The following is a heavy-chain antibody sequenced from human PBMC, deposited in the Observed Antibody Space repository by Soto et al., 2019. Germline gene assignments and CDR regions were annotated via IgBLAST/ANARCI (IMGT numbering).Heavy chain of an antibody. J-gene: IGHJ4*02. Sequence: EVQLVESGGGLVKPGGSLRLSCAASGFTFSSYSMNWVRQAPGKGLEWVSSISSSSSYIYYADSVKGRFTISRDNAKNSLYLQMNSLRAEDTAVYYCARDPDYYDSSGYHYYFDYWGQGTLVTVSS. D-gene: IGHD3-22*01. CDR3: ARDPDYYDSSGYHYYFDY. V-gene: IGHV3-21*01. CDR1: GFTFSSYS. CDR2: ISSSSSYI.